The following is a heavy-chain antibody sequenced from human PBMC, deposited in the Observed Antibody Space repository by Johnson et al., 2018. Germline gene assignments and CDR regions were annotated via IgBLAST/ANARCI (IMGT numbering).Heavy chain of an antibody. V-gene: IGHV3-33*01. CDR3: ARNYAVAGLGEDAFDI. J-gene: IGHJ3*02. D-gene: IGHD6-19*01. Sequence: VQLLESGGGVVQPGRSLRLSCAASGFTFSNYGMHWVRQAPGKGLEWVSLIWYDGSNKYYADSVQGRFTISRHNSKNTLYLQMNSLRAGDTAVYYCARNYAVAGLGEDAFDIWGQGTMVTVSS. CDR2: IWYDGSNK. CDR1: GFTFSNYG.